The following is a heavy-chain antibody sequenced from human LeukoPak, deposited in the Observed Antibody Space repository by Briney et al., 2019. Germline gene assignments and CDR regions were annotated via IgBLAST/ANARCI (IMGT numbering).Heavy chain of an antibody. CDR2: IRSDGIST. V-gene: IGHV3-74*01. CDR1: GFTFSTYW. Sequence: PGGSLTLSCVASGFTFSTYWMHWVRQAPGKGLVWVSRIRSDGISTGYADSVKGRFTISRDNAKNTLYLQMNSLRAEDTAVYYCARDRDYGGNWFDPWGQGTLVTVSS. D-gene: IGHD4-23*01. CDR3: ARDRDYGGNWFDP. J-gene: IGHJ5*02.